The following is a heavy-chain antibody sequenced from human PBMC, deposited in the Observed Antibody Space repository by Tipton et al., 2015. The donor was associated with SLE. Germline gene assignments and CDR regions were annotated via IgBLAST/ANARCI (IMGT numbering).Heavy chain of an antibody. CDR2: IYTSGST. CDR1: GGSISSGTYY. D-gene: IGHD3-3*02. CDR3: ARGTRAPLGFDI. J-gene: IGHJ3*02. V-gene: IGHV4-61*02. Sequence: TLSLTCIVSGGSISSGTYYWSWIRQPAGKGLEWIGRIYTSGSTHYDSSLKSRVTISLDTSKNQFSLKLSSVTAADTAVYYCARGTRAPLGFDIWGQGTMVTVSS.